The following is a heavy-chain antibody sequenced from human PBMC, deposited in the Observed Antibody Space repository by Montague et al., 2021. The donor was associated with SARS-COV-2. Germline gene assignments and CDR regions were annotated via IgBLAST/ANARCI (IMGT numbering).Heavy chain of an antibody. CDR1: GVSFSDYF. V-gene: IGHV4-34*01. J-gene: IGHJ4*02. D-gene: IGHD3-22*01. Sequence: SETLSLTCAVYGVSFSDYFWTWIRQPPGKGLEWIGEIIHRGTSNYNPSLKSRVSISVDTSKNQFSLYLGSVTAADTAVYYCARGRQHFNMIVVVMTGGEYYFDYWGQGTLVTVSS. CDR2: IIHRGTS. CDR3: ARGRQHFNMIVVVMTGGEYYFDY.